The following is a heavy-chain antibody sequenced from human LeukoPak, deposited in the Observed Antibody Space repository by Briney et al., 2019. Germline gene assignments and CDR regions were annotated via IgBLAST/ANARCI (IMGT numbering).Heavy chain of an antibody. J-gene: IGHJ5*02. Sequence: ASVTVSCKASGGTFSSYAISWVRQAPGQGLEWMGRIIPILGIANYAQKFQGRVTITADKSTSTAYMELSSLRSEDTAVYYCAREQQLPSFDPWGQGTLVTVSS. D-gene: IGHD6-13*01. CDR1: GGTFSSYA. CDR2: IIPILGIA. V-gene: IGHV1-69*04. CDR3: AREQQLPSFDP.